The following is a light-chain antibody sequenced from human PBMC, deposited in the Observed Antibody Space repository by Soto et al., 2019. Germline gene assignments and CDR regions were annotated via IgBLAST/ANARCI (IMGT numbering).Light chain of an antibody. Sequence: DIQMTQSPSSLSASVGDRVSITCQASQDVRSFLNWYQQKPGKAPKLLIYDASNLEAGVPSRFSGSGSGTDVTLTISSLQPGDIATYYCQQYDNRLTFGGGTKVEIK. CDR3: QQYDNRLT. J-gene: IGKJ4*01. CDR2: DAS. V-gene: IGKV1-33*01. CDR1: QDVRSF.